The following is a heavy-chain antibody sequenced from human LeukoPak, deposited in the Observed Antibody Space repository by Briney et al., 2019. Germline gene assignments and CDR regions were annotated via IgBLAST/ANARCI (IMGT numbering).Heavy chain of an antibody. CDR3: AKDLTEWELVGGVSFDY. Sequence: GGSLRLSFAASGFTFSSYAMHWVRQAPGKGLEWVAVISYDGSNKYYADSVKGRFTISRDNSKNTLYLQMNSLRAEDTAVYYCAKDLTEWELVGGVSFDYWGQGTLVTVSS. D-gene: IGHD1-26*01. J-gene: IGHJ4*02. CDR1: GFTFSSYA. V-gene: IGHV3-30-3*01. CDR2: ISYDGSNK.